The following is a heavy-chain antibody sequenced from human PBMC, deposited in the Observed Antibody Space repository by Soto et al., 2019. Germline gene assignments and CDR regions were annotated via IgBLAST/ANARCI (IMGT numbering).Heavy chain of an antibody. CDR3: ARRTGTAPRFDY. V-gene: IGHV3-30-3*01. D-gene: IGHD1-7*01. CDR1: GFTFSDFE. CDR2: ISYDGSNQ. J-gene: IGHJ4*02. Sequence: QVQLVESGGGVVQPGRSLRLSCSASGFTFSDFEMYWVRQAPGKGLDWVSFISYDGSNQYYAGSVKGRFTVSRDNSKNTLFLLMNSLRPKDTAVYFCARRTGTAPRFDYWGQGTLVTVSS.